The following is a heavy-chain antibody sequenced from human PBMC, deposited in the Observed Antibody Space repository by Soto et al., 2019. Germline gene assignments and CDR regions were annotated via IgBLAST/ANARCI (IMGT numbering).Heavy chain of an antibody. V-gene: IGHV4-30-4*01. CDR1: GGSISSGDYY. D-gene: IGHD3-3*01. Sequence: QVQLQESGPGLVKPSQTLSLTCTVSGGSISSGDYYWSWIRQPPGKGLEWIGYIFYSGSTYYNPSLKSRVTISLDTSKNQFSLKLSSVTAPDTAVYYCAKDGTYYDFWSGYSLPRKISTDAFDIWGQGTMVTVSS. CDR3: AKDGTYYDFWSGYSLPRKISTDAFDI. CDR2: IFYSGST. J-gene: IGHJ3*02.